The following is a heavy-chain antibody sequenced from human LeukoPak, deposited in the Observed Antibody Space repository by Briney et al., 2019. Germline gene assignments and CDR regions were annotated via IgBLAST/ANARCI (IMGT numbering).Heavy chain of an antibody. CDR2: ISSSSSYI. V-gene: IGHV3-21*01. D-gene: IGHD6-13*01. Sequence: GGSLRLSCGASGLTFSTYRMNWVRQAPGKGLEWVSSISSSSSYIYYADSVKGRFTISRDNAKNSLYLQMNSLRAEDPAVYYCARDRESSSWFDYWGQGTLVTVSS. CDR1: GLTFSTYR. J-gene: IGHJ4*02. CDR3: ARDRESSSWFDY.